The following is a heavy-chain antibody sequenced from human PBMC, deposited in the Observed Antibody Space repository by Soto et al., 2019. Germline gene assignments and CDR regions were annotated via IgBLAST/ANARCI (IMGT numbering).Heavy chain of an antibody. V-gene: IGHV1-3*01. J-gene: IGHJ4*02. CDR3: ALAMYEMATIRLFGY. CDR2: INAGNGNT. D-gene: IGHD5-12*01. Sequence: GPSVKVSCKASGYTFTSYAMHWVRQAPVQRLEWMGWINAGNGNTKYSQKFQGRVTITRDTSASTAYMELSSLRSEDTAVYYCALAMYEMATIRLFGYWGQGTLVTVSS. CDR1: GYTFTSYA.